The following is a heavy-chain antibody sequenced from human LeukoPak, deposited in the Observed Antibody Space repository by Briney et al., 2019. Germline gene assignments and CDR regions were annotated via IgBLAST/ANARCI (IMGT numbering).Heavy chain of an antibody. V-gene: IGHV3-74*01. CDR1: GFTFSSYA. J-gene: IGHJ4*02. CDR3: VKVRGRARVGYFDY. Sequence: GGSLRLSCAASGFTFSSYAMSWVRQAPGKGLVWVSRINKDGSVTDYAESVKGRFSISRDNAKNTLYLQVNSLRVEDTAIYYCVKVRGRARVGYFDYWGQGTLVTVSS. CDR2: INKDGSVT. D-gene: IGHD1-26*01.